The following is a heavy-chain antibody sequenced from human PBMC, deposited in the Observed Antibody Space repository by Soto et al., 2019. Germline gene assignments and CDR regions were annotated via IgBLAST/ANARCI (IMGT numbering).Heavy chain of an antibody. D-gene: IGHD3-10*01. CDR2: IVVGSGNT. CDR1: GFTFTSSA. CDR3: AVHYGSGSYYYYGMDV. V-gene: IGHV1-58*01. J-gene: IGHJ6*02. Sequence: WASVKVSCKASGFTFTSSAVQWVRQARGQRLEWIGWIVVGSGNTNYAQKFQERVTITRDMSTSTAYMELSSLRSEDTAVYYCAVHYGSGSYYYYGMDVWGQGTTVTVSS.